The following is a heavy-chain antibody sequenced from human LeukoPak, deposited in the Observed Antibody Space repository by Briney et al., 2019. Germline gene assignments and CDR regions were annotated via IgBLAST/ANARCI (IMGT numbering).Heavy chain of an antibody. V-gene: IGHV3-30*02. Sequence: GGSLRLSCAASGFTLSSYGMHWVRQAPGKGLEWVAFIRHEGNDEYYADSVKGRFTISRDNSKNTLYLWMDNLRAEDTAVYFCARGDPDISFGVAGEAFDIWGQGTMVTVSS. CDR3: ARGDPDISFGVAGEAFDI. D-gene: IGHD3-3*01. J-gene: IGHJ3*02. CDR1: GFTLSSYG. CDR2: IRHEGNDE.